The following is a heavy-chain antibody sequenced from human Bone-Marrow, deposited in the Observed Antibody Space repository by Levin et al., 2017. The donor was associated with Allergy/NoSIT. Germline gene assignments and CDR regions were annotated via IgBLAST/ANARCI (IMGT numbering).Heavy chain of an antibody. J-gene: IGHJ5*02. CDR1: GGSFSGYY. Sequence: SETLSLTCAVYGGSFSGYYWTWIRQPTGQGLEWIGEINHSGGTNYNPSLKSRVTISVDTSKNQFSLKLSSVTAADTAVYYCARGLRRSYYDPGRYTGGPRTWGQGTLVTVSS. CDR2: INHSGGT. V-gene: IGHV4-34*01. CDR3: ARGLRRSYYDPGRYTGGPRT. D-gene: IGHD3-16*02.